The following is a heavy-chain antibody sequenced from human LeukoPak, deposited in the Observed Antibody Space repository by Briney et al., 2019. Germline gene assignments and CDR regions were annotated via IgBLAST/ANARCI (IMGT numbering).Heavy chain of an antibody. V-gene: IGHV3-21*01. CDR3: ARDLGYRSSSWYIYDY. CDR2: ISSSSSYI. CDR1: GFTFSSYA. J-gene: IGHJ4*02. D-gene: IGHD6-13*01. Sequence: GGSLRLSCAASGFTFSSYAMNWVRQAPGKGLEWVSSISSSSSYIYYADSVKGRFTISRGNAKNSLYLQMNSLRAEDTAVYYCARDLGYRSSSWYIYDYWGQGTLVTVSS.